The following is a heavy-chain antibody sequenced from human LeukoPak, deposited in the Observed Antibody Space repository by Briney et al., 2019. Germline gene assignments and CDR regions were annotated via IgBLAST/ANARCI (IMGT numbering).Heavy chain of an antibody. CDR1: GFTFSSYA. Sequence: GGSLRLSCAASGFTFSSYAMSWVRQAPGKGLEWVSAISGSGGSTYYAGSVKGRFTISRDNSKNTLYLQMNSLRAEDTAVYYCAKAKGIAAAGTPGTFDYWGQGTLVTVSS. CDR2: ISGSGGST. J-gene: IGHJ4*02. D-gene: IGHD6-13*01. CDR3: AKAKGIAAAGTPGTFDY. V-gene: IGHV3-23*01.